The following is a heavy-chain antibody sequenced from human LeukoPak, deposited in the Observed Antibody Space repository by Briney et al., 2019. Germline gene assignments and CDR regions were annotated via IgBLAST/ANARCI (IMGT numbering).Heavy chain of an antibody. J-gene: IGHJ5*02. Sequence: ASVNVSCKASGYTFTGYYMHGVRQAPGQGLEWMGWINPNSGGTNYAQRFQGRVTMTRDTSISTAYMELSRLRSDDTAVYYCARDIFGELLHFWFDPWGQGTLVTVSS. CDR3: ARDIFGELLHFWFDP. V-gene: IGHV1-2*02. CDR2: INPNSGGT. D-gene: IGHD3-10*02. CDR1: GYTFTGYY.